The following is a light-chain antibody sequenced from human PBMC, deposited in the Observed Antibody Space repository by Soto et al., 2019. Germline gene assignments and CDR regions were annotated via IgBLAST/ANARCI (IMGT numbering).Light chain of an antibody. CDR2: DAS. CDR3: QQFNNYPLT. CDR1: QGISSA. Sequence: AIQLTQTPSSPSASVGDRVTMTFGASQGISSALAWYQQKPGKAPKLLIYDASSLESGVPSRFSGSGSGTDFTLTISSLQPEDFATYYCQQFNNYPLTFGGGTKVDIK. V-gene: IGKV1D-13*01. J-gene: IGKJ4*01.